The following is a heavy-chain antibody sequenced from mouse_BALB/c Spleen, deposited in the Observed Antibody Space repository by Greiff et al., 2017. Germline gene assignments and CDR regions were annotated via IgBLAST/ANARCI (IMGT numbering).Heavy chain of an antibody. CDR3: ARGRYYGSSYVYYFDY. CDR2: ISDGGSYT. D-gene: IGHD1-1*01. V-gene: IGHV5-4*02. J-gene: IGHJ2*01. CDR1: GFTFSDLY. Sequence: EVQRVESGGGLVKPGGSLKLSCAASGFTFSDLYMYLVRQTPEKRLEWVATISDGGSYTYYPDSVKGRFTISRDNAKNNLDLQMSSLKSEDTAMYYCARGRYYGSSYVYYFDYWGQGTTLTVSA.